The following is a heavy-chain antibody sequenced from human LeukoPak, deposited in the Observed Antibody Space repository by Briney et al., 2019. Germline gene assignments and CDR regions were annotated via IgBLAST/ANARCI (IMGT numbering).Heavy chain of an antibody. CDR2: INHGGST. D-gene: IGHD5-12*01. J-gene: IGHJ4*02. CDR1: GGSFSGYY. Sequence: SETLSLTCAVYGGSFSGYYWSWIRQPPGKGLEWIGEINHGGSTNYNPSLKSRVTISVDTSKNKFSLKLSSVTAADTAVYYCASRDVDIVATTTKFDYWGQGTLVTVSS. CDR3: ASRDVDIVATTTKFDY. V-gene: IGHV4-34*01.